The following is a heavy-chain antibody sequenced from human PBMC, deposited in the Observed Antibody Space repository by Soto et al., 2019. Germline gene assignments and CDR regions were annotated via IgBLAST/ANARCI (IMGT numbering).Heavy chain of an antibody. CDR2: IYYSGST. V-gene: IGHV4-30-4*01. J-gene: IGHJ6*02. Sequence: QVQLQESGPGLVKPSQTLSLTCTVSGGSISSGDYYWGWIRQPPGKGLEWIGYIYYSGSTYYNPSLKSRVTISVDTSTNQFSLKLSSVTAADTAVYYCARAGYCSTTSCYALHYYYYGMDVWGQGTTVTVSS. CDR3: ARAGYCSTTSCYALHYYYYGMDV. CDR1: GGSISSGDYY. D-gene: IGHD2-2*01.